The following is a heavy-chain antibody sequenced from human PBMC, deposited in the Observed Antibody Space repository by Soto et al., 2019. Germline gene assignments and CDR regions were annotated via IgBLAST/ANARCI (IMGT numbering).Heavy chain of an antibody. V-gene: IGHV4-59*12. J-gene: IGHJ1*01. CDR3: ARYSSTWSKYLQH. D-gene: IGHD6-13*01. CDR1: GDSISSYY. CDR2: IYYSGST. Sequence: SETLSLTCTVSGDSISSYYWSWIRQPPGKGLEWIGYIYYSGSTSYNPSLKSRVTISVDTSKNQFSLKLNSVIAADTAVYYCARYSSTWSKYLQHWGRGSLVTVS.